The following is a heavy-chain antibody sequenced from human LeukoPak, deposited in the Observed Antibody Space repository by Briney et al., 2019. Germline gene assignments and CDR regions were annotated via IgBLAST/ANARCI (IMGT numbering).Heavy chain of an antibody. CDR1: GGTFSSYA. Sequence: SVKVSCKASGGTFSSYAISWVRQAPGQGLEWMGGIIPIFGTANYAQKFQGRVTITTDESTSTAYMELSSLRSEDTAVYYCARGRRSFREVQEFDYWGQGTLVTVSS. V-gene: IGHV1-69*05. CDR2: IIPIFGTA. J-gene: IGHJ4*02. D-gene: IGHD6-6*01. CDR3: ARGRRSFREVQEFDY.